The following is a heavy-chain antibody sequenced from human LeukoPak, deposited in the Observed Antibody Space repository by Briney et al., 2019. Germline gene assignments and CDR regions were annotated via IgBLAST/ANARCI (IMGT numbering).Heavy chain of an antibody. V-gene: IGHV4-34*10. CDR1: GGSISGYY. D-gene: IGHD1-26*01. CDR2: INHSGNT. CDR3: ARPGSGICYYYYTFPY. J-gene: IGHJ4*02. Sequence: SETLSLTCAVYGGSISGYYWSWIRQPPGKGLEWIGEINHSGNTNYNPSLKSRVTMSVDTSKNHFYLKLSSVTAADTAVYYCARPGSGICYYYYTFPYWGQGTLGTVSS.